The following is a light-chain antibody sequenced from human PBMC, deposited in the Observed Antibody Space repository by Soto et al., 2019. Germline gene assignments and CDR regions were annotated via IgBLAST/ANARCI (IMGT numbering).Light chain of an antibody. CDR3: QPYNRVPLT. J-gene: IGKJ4*01. CDR2: AAS. V-gene: IGKV1-27*01. Sequence: DIQMTQSPSSLSASVGDRVTITCRASQGISTYLAWYQQKPGKVPKLLIYAASTLQSGVASRFSGSGSGTDFTLTISSLQPEDVATYYCQPYNRVPLTFGGGTKVEIK. CDR1: QGISTY.